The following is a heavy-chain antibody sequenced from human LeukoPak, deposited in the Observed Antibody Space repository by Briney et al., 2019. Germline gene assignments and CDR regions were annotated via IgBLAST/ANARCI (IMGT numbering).Heavy chain of an antibody. CDR3: ARGTMTTVTYYFDY. J-gene: IGHJ4*02. Sequence: PGGSLRLSCTASGFTFSTYAMSWVRQPPGKGLEWIGEINHSGSTNYNPSLKSRVTISVDTSKNQFSLKLSSVTAADTAVYYCARGTMTTVTYYFDYWGQGTLVTVSS. D-gene: IGHD4-17*01. CDR2: INHSGST. V-gene: IGHV4-34*01. CDR1: GFTFSTYA.